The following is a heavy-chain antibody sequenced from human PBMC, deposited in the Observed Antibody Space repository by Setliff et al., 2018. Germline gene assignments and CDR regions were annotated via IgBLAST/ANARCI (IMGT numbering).Heavy chain of an antibody. Sequence: ASVKVSCKASGYTFTTYAISWMRQAPGQGLEWMAWININTGNPSYAQGFTGLFVFSLDTPVSTAYLQISSLKAEDTAVYYCARASRFGTIVDKGDYYMDGWGKGTTVTVSS. CDR3: ARASRFGTIVDKGDYYMDG. CDR1: GYTFTTYA. CDR2: ININTGNP. D-gene: IGHD2-15*01. J-gene: IGHJ6*03. V-gene: IGHV7-4-1*02.